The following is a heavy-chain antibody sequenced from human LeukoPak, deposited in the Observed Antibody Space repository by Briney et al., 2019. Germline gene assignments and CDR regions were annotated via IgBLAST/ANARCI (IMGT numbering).Heavy chain of an antibody. Sequence: GGSLRLSCAASGFTFSSYAMSWVRQAPGKGLEWVSTISGSGGSTYYADSVKGRFTISRDNSKNTLYLQMNSLRAEDTAVYYCAKDAVYVYYYDSSGYYYFDYWGQGTLVTVSS. CDR1: GFTFSSYA. D-gene: IGHD3-22*01. V-gene: IGHV3-23*01. CDR3: AKDAVYVYYYDSSGYYYFDY. J-gene: IGHJ4*02. CDR2: ISGSGGST.